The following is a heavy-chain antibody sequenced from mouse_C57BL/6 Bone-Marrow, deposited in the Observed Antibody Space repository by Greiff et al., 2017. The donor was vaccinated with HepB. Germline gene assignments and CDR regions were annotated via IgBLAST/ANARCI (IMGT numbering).Heavy chain of an antibody. CDR1: GYAFTNYL. D-gene: IGHD2-3*01. V-gene: IGHV1-54*01. Sequence: QVQLQQSGAELVRPGTSVKVSCKASGYAFTNYLIEWVKQRPGQGLEWIGVINPGSGGTNYNEKFKGKATLTADKSSSTAYMQLSSLTSEDSAVYFCARGAGYYVGYFDYWGQGTTLTVSS. CDR3: ARGAGYYVGYFDY. CDR2: INPGSGGT. J-gene: IGHJ2*01.